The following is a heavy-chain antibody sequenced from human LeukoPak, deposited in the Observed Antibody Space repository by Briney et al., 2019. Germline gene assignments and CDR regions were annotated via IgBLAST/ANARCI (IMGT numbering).Heavy chain of an antibody. V-gene: IGHV3-30-3*01. J-gene: IGHJ6*02. CDR2: ISYDGSNK. CDR1: GFTFSSYA. CDR3: ARDQSSSAGTGYYGMDV. D-gene: IGHD6-6*01. Sequence: PGGSLRLSCAASGFTFSSYAMNWVRQAPGKGLEWVAVISYDGSNKYYADSVKGRFTISRDNSKNTLYLQMNSLRAEDTAVYYCARDQSSSAGTGYYGMDVWGQGTTVTVSS.